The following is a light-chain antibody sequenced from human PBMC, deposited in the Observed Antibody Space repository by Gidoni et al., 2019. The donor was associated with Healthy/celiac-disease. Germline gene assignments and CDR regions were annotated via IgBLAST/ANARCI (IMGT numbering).Light chain of an antibody. J-gene: IGKJ4*01. CDR3: HQYRNWPSLT. CDR2: GAS. V-gene: IGKV3-15*01. CDR1: QAINSN. Sequence: VVMTQSPAIVSVSPGDTATLSCRASQAINSNLAWYQQRPGQAPRLLIYGASTRATGSPAMFSGSGSGTEFTLTISSLQFEDFAVYYCHQYRNWPSLTFXGXTKVDIK.